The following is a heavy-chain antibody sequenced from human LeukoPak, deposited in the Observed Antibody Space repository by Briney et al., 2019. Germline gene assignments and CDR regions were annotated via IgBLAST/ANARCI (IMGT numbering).Heavy chain of an antibody. Sequence: SETLSLACAVYGGSFSGYYWSWIRQPPGKGLEWIGEINHSGSTNYNPSLKSRVTISVDTSKNQFSLKLSFVTAADTAVYYCARHLAVAATKDWFDPWGQGTLVTVSS. J-gene: IGHJ5*02. D-gene: IGHD2-15*01. CDR2: INHSGST. CDR1: GGSFSGYY. CDR3: ARHLAVAATKDWFDP. V-gene: IGHV4-34*01.